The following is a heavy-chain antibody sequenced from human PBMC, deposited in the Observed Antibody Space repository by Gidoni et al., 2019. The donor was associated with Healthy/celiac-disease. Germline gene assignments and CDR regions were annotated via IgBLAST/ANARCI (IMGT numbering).Heavy chain of an antibody. CDR1: GVNFISQA. CDR3: AKDRELLDIVVVPAATDY. CDR2: ISGSGGSI. Sequence: EVQLSESGGGLVQPGGSLRLSCAASGVNFISQAMGWVRQAPGNGLQWVSAISGSGGSIYYADSVKGLFTISRDNSKNTLYMQMNSLRAEDTAVYYCAKDRELLDIVVVPAATDYWGQGTLVTVSS. D-gene: IGHD2-2*03. V-gene: IGHV3-23*01. J-gene: IGHJ4*02.